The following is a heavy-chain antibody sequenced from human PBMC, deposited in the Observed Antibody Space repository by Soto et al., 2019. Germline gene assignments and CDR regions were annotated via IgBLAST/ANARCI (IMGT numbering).Heavy chain of an antibody. J-gene: IGHJ4*02. D-gene: IGHD3-16*01. CDR1: EFTFSSYN. CDR3: AREGGNSYFDY. CDR2: ISGSGIIT. Sequence: GGSLRLSCVASEFTFSSYNMNWVRQAPGKGLEWVAEISGSGIITYHADSVKGRFTISRDNSRDTLSLQMNSLRADDTAIYYCAREGGNSYFDYWGQGIMVTVSS. V-gene: IGHV3-23*01.